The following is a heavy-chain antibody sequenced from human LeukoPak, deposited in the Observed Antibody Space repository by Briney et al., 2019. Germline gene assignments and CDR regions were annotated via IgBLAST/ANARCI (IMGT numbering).Heavy chain of an antibody. CDR2: IYPGDSDT. D-gene: IGHD6-6*01. Sequence: GESLKISCKGSGYRFTNYWIAWVRQMPGKGLEWMGLIYPGDSDTRYSPSFQGQVTISADKSISTAYPQWGSLKASDTAIYYCARHGIEYSSSARLDYWGQGTLVTVSS. CDR3: ARHGIEYSSSARLDY. V-gene: IGHV5-51*01. CDR1: GYRFTNYW. J-gene: IGHJ4*02.